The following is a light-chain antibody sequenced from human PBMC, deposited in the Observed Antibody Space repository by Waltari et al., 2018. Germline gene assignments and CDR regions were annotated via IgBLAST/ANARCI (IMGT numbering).Light chain of an antibody. J-gene: IGKJ5*01. CDR3: QQYVSSPPIT. Sequence: EIVLTQSPGALSLSPGEGATLSCRASQSVSSSYLAWYQQKPGQAPRLLIYAASTRATCIPDRFSGSGSGTDFTLTISRLEPEDFAVYYCQQYVSSPPITFGQGTRLEIK. CDR1: QSVSSSY. V-gene: IGKV3-20*01. CDR2: AAS.